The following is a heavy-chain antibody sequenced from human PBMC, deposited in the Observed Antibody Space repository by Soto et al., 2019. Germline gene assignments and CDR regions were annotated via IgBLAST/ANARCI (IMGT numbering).Heavy chain of an antibody. V-gene: IGHV1-3*01. D-gene: IGHD3-3*01. CDR1: GYTFTSYA. CDR3: ARDFHFGVVIYYFDY. J-gene: IGHJ4*02. Sequence: GASVKVSCKASGYTFTSYAMHWVRQAPGQRLEWMGWINAGNGNTKYSQKFQGRVTITRDTSASTAYMELSSLRSEDTAVYYCARDFHFGVVIYYFDYWGQGTLVTVSS. CDR2: INAGNGNT.